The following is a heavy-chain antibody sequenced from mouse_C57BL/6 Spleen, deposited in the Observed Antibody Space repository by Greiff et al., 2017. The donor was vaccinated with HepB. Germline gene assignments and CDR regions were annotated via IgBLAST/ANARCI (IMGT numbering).Heavy chain of an antibody. J-gene: IGHJ2*01. Sequence: VQLKESGPGLVKPSQSLSLTCSVTGYSITSGYYWNWIRQFPGNKLEWMGYISYDGSNNYNPSLKNRISITRDTSKNQFFLKLNSVTTEDTATYYCAREGVYDYDGVYFDYWGQGTTLTVSS. CDR3: AREGVYDYDGVYFDY. CDR2: ISYDGSN. V-gene: IGHV3-6*01. CDR1: GYSITSGYY. D-gene: IGHD2-4*01.